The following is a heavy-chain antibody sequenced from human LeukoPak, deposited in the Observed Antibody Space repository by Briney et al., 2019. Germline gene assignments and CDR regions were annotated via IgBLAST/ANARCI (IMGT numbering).Heavy chain of an antibody. CDR2: IIPILGIA. CDR3: ARDSPSSGYSSSWYD. CDR1: GYTFSSYA. Sequence: ASVKVSCKASGYTFSSYAISWVRQAPGQGLEWMGRIIPILGIANYAQKFQGRVTITADKSTSTAYMELSSLRSEDTAVYYCARDSPSSGYSSSWYDWGQGTLVTVSS. D-gene: IGHD6-13*01. J-gene: IGHJ4*02. V-gene: IGHV1-69*04.